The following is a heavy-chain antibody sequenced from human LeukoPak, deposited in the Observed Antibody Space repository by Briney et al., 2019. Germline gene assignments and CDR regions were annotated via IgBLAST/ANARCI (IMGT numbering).Heavy chain of an antibody. J-gene: IGHJ3*02. D-gene: IGHD4-17*01. V-gene: IGHV3-23*01. CDR2: ISGSGGST. CDR1: GFTFSSYG. CDR3: AKDHYGDYFSTGAFDI. Sequence: GGSLRLSCAASGFTFSSYGMSWVRQAPGEGLEWVSAISGSGGSTYNADSVKGRFTISRDNSKNTMYLQMNSLRAEDTAVYYCAKDHYGDYFSTGAFDIWGQGTTVIVSS.